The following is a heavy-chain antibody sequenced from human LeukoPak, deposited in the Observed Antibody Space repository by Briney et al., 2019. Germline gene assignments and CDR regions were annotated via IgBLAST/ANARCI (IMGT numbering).Heavy chain of an antibody. CDR1: GDSVSSNSAA. V-gene: IGHV6-1*01. CDR2: TYYRSKWYN. D-gene: IGHD1-14*01. Sequence: SQTLSLTCAISGDSVSSNSAAWNWIRQYPSRGLEWQGRTYYRSKWYNDYAVSVKSRISINPDTSKNQYSLQLNSVTPEDTAVYYCAREAGRKMDVWGKGTTVTVSP. J-gene: IGHJ6*04. CDR3: AREAGRKMDV.